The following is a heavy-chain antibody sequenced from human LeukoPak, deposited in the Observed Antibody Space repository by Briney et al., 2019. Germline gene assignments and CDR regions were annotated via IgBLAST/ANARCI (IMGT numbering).Heavy chain of an antibody. V-gene: IGHV4-38-2*02. D-gene: IGHD6-19*01. CDR2: IYHSGST. Sequence: PSETLSLTCTVSGYSISSGYYWGWIRQPPGKGLEWIGSIYHSGSTYYNPSLKSRVTISVDTSKNQFSLKLSPMTAADTAVYYCARDVVSSDWYGEGVFDNWGQGTLVTVSS. CDR1: GYSISSGYY. J-gene: IGHJ4*02. CDR3: ARDVVSSDWYGEGVFDN.